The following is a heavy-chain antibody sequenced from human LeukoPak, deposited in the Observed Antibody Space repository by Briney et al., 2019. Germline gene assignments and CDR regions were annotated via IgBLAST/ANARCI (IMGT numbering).Heavy chain of an antibody. D-gene: IGHD3-3*01. CDR3: ASSVQIDFWSGYPDY. CDR2: IGTAGDT. V-gene: IGHV3-13*01. CDR1: GFTFSSYD. J-gene: IGHJ4*02. Sequence: PGGSLRLSCAASGFTFSSYDMHWVRQATGKGLEWVSAIGTAGDTYYPGSVKGRFTISRDNAKNSLYLQMNSLRAEDTAVYYCASSVQIDFWSGYPDYWGQGTLVTVSS.